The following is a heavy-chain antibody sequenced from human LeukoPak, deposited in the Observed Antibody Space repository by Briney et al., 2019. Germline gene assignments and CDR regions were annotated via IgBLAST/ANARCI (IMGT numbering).Heavy chain of an antibody. CDR3: ARLGRGHDY. CDR1: GGSISSYY. V-gene: IGHV4-59*08. Sequence: SETLSLTCTVSGGSISSYYWSWIRQAPGKGLEWIGYIYYSGSTNYNPSLKSRVTISVDTSKNQFSLKLSPVTAADTAVYYCARLGRGHDYWGQGTLVTVSS. CDR2: IYYSGST. J-gene: IGHJ4*02. D-gene: IGHD3-10*01.